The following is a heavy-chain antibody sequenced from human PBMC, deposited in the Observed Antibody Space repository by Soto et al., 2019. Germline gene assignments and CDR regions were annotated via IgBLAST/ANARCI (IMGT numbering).Heavy chain of an antibody. CDR2: IYYSGST. J-gene: IGHJ5*02. V-gene: IGHV4-31*03. Sequence: QVQLQESGPGLVKPSQTLSLTCTVSGGSISSGDYYWSWIRQHPGKGLEWIGYIYYSGSTYYNPSLKSRVTISVDTPKNQFSLKLSSVTAADTAVYYCARWWSGSRQGFDPWGQGTLVPVSS. D-gene: IGHD3-3*01. CDR3: ARWWSGSRQGFDP. CDR1: GGSISSGDYY.